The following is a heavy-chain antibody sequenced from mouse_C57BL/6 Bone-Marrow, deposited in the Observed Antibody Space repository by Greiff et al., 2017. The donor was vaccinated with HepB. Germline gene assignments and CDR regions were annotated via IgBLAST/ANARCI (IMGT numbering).Heavy chain of an antibody. V-gene: IGHV1-81*01. J-gene: IGHJ1*03. CDR2: IYPRSGNT. Sequence: QVQLKESGAELARPGASVKLSCKASGYTFTSYGISWVKQRTGQGLEWIGEIYPRSGNTYYNEKFKGKATLTADKSSSTAYMELRSLTSEDSAVYFCARPITTVVAKPSYWYFDVWGTGTTVTVSS. CDR3: ARPITTVVAKPSYWYFDV. D-gene: IGHD1-1*01. CDR1: GYTFTSYG.